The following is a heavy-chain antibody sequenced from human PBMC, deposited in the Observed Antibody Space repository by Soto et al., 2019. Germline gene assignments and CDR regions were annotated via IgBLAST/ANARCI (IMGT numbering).Heavy chain of an antibody. Sequence: QVQLQESGPGLVKPSQTLSLTCTVSGDSISSCDHYCSWIRQPPGKGLEWIGYIYYSGTTYSRPSLQSRVTISVDTSKNQFSLKLNSVTAADTAVYYCARGAYSDSSSYFDYWGQGTLVPVSS. CDR2: IYYSGTT. J-gene: IGHJ4*02. CDR3: ARGAYSDSSSYFDY. CDR1: GDSISSCDHY. D-gene: IGHD6-6*01. V-gene: IGHV4-30-4*01.